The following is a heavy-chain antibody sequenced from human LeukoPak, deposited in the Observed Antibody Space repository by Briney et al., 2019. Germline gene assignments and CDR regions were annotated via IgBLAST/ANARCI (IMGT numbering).Heavy chain of an antibody. D-gene: IGHD3-9*01. J-gene: IGHJ5*02. V-gene: IGHV4-31*03. Sequence: SETLSLTCTVSGGSIRSGAYYWSWIRQHPGKGLEWIGYIYYSGSTYYNPSLKSRVTISVDTSKNQFSLKMSSVTAADTAVYYCARGGYDILTRFDPCGQGTLVTVSS. CDR2: IYYSGST. CDR3: ARGGYDILTRFDP. CDR1: GGSIRSGAYY.